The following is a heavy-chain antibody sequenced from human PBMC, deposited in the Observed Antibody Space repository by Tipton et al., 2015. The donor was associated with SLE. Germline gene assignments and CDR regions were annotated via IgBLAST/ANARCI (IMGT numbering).Heavy chain of an antibody. Sequence: SLRLSCAASGFTFSSYWMHWVRQAPGKGLVWVSRINSDGSSTSYADSVKGRFTISRDNAKNTLYLQMNSLRAEDTAVYYCARDSRRGAADYYYYMDVWGKGTTVTVSS. V-gene: IGHV3-74*01. CDR3: ARDSRRGAADYYYYMDV. CDR1: GFTFSSYW. CDR2: INSDGSST. D-gene: IGHD1-26*01. J-gene: IGHJ6*03.